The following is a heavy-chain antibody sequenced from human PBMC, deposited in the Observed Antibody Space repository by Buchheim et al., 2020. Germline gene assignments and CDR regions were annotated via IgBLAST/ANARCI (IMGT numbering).Heavy chain of an antibody. D-gene: IGHD1-1*01. CDR3: ARGDNWFRGDHAIHY. CDR2: IFYSGST. CDR1: GDSMNSYY. Sequence: QMQLQESGPGLVKPSETLSLMCSVSGDSMNSYYWSWIRQPPGKGLEWVGYIFYSGSTYYNPSLKSRLTISMDMSKNQFSLRLRSVTAADAAVYYCARGDNWFRGDHAIHYWGQGIL. V-gene: IGHV4-59*01. J-gene: IGHJ4*02.